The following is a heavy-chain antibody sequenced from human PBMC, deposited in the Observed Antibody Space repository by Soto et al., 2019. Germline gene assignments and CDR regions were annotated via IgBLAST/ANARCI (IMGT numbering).Heavy chain of an antibody. J-gene: IGHJ4*02. CDR1: HGSISSGDYY. D-gene: IGHD3-22*01. CDR2: IYYSGST. Sequence: SETLSLTCTVSHGSISSGDYYWSWIRQPPGKGLEWIGYIYYSGSTYYNPSLRSRVTISVDTSKNQFSLKLSSVTAADTAVYYCARAPLSTYYYDSSGYSVPNNFDYWGQGTLVTVSS. V-gene: IGHV4-30-4*01. CDR3: ARAPLSTYYYDSSGYSVPNNFDY.